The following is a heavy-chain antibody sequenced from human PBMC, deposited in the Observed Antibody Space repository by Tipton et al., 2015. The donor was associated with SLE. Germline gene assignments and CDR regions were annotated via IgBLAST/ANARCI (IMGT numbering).Heavy chain of an antibody. CDR1: GGSFSGYY. J-gene: IGHJ6*02. CDR3: ARGSGFYGMDV. D-gene: IGHD3-10*01. V-gene: IGHV4-34*01. Sequence: TLSLTCAVYGGSFSGYYWSWIRQPPGKELEWIGEINHSGSTNYNPSLKSRVTISVDTSKNQFSLKLSSVTAADTAVYYCARGSGFYGMDVWGQGTTVTVSS. CDR2: INHSGST.